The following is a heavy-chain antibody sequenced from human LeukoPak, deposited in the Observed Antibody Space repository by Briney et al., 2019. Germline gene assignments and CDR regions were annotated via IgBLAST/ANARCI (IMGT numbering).Heavy chain of an antibody. D-gene: IGHD6-19*01. CDR3: ARSMRLVRYYYYYYMDV. CDR2: INHSGST. V-gene: IGHV4-38-2*02. J-gene: IGHJ6*03. Sequence: SETLSLTCTVSGYSISSGYYWSWIRQPPGKGLEWIGEINHSGSTNYNPSLKSRVTISVDMSKNQFSLKLSSVTAADTAVYYCARSMRLVRYYYYYYMDVWGKGTTVTVSS. CDR1: GYSISSGYY.